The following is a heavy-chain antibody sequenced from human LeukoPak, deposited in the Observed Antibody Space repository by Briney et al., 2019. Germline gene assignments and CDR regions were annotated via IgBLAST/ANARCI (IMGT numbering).Heavy chain of an antibody. D-gene: IGHD3-3*01. Sequence: GGSLRLSCAASGFTFSNSGMHWVRQAPGKGLEWVALIRFDGSNDFYADSVKGRFTISRDNSKNTLYLQMNTQRTEDTAVYYCAKDPRFYGREWTGYFDYWGQGTLVTVSS. CDR1: GFTFSNSG. J-gene: IGHJ4*02. V-gene: IGHV3-30*02. CDR2: IRFDGSND. CDR3: AKDPRFYGREWTGYFDY.